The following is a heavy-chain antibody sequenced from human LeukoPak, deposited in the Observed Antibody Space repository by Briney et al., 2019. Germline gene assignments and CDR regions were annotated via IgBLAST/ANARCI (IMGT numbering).Heavy chain of an antibody. CDR1: RFTFSSYG. Sequence: PGGSLRLSCAASRFTFSSYGMHWVRQAPGKGLEWVAVISYDGSNKYYADSVKGRFTISRDNSKNTLYLQMNNLRAEDTAVYYCARDADIVVPRYGMDVWGQGTTVTVSS. D-gene: IGHD5-12*01. J-gene: IGHJ6*02. CDR2: ISYDGSNK. CDR3: ARDADIVVPRYGMDV. V-gene: IGHV3-30*03.